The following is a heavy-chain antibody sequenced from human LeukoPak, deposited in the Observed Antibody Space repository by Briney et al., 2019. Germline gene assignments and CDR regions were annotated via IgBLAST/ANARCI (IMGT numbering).Heavy chain of an antibody. Sequence: SETLSLTCTVSGGSLTSNNYSWGWIGPPPLKGLEWIGTIHYSGTIYYNPSPKSRVTISGDTSKNQFSLKLNSVTAADTAVYYCARISAIVRATGVWGQGTLVTVSS. D-gene: IGHD1-26*01. CDR2: IHYSGTI. J-gene: IGHJ4*02. V-gene: IGHV4-39*01. CDR1: GGSLTSNNYS. CDR3: ARISAIVRATGV.